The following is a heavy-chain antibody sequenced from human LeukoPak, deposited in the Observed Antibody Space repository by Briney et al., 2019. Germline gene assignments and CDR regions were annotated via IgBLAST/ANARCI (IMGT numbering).Heavy chain of an antibody. D-gene: IGHD5-24*01. CDR1: GFTFPSYW. CDR3: ARYEGLQSYEYYYGMDV. CDR2: IKQDGSDK. Sequence: GGSLRLSSAASGFTFPSYWMTWVRQAPGKGLEWVANIKQDGSDKYYVDSVKGRFTISRDNAKNSLYLQMNSLRAGDTAVYYCARYEGLQSYEYYYGMDVWGQGTTVTVSS. J-gene: IGHJ6*02. V-gene: IGHV3-7*01.